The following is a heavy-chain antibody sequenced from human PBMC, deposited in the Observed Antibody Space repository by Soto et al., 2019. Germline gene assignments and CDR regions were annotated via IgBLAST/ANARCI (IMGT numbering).Heavy chain of an antibody. D-gene: IGHD2-2*01. CDR3: AKEVVPAALYGMDV. J-gene: IGHJ6*02. CDR2: LSGSGGST. Sequence: EVQLLESGGGLVQPGGSLRLSCAASGFTFRSYAMNWVRQAPGKGLEWVSGLSGSGGSTYYADSVKGRFTISRDNSKNTLSLQMNSLRAEDTAVYYCAKEVVPAALYGMDVWGQGTTVTVSS. V-gene: IGHV3-23*01. CDR1: GFTFRSYA.